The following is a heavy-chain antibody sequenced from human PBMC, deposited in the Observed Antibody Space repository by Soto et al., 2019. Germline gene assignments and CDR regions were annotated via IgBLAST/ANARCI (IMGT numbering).Heavy chain of an antibody. V-gene: IGHV3-23*01. CDR2: IIGSGGST. CDR3: AKDSDYYDSSGYYADY. CDR1: GFTFSSYA. J-gene: IGHJ4*02. Sequence: GGSLRLSCAASGFTFSSYAMSWVRQAPGKGLEWVSAIIGSGGSTYYADSVKGRFTISRDNSKNTLYLQMNSLRAEDTAVYYCAKDSDYYDSSGYYADYWGQGTLVTVSS. D-gene: IGHD3-22*01.